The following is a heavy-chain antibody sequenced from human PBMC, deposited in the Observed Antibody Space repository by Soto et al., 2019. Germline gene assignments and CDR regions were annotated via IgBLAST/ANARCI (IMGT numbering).Heavy chain of an antibody. J-gene: IGHJ4*02. CDR2: ISGGGGGT. Sequence: GGSLRLSCAASGFSFSNYAMNWVRQPPGKGLEWVSGISGGGGGTYYADSVKGRFVISRDNSKNTVYLQMNSLRAEDTAFYYCANDSISDRETFNFDSWAQGTLVTVSS. V-gene: IGHV3-23*01. D-gene: IGHD1-26*01. CDR3: ANDSISDRETFNFDS. CDR1: GFSFSNYA.